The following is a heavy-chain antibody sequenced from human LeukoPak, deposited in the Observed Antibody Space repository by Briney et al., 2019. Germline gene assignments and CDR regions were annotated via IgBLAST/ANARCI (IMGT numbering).Heavy chain of an antibody. CDR1: GFTFSSYE. CDR3: AKDGIFGVVYHFDY. Sequence: PGGSLRLSCAASGFTFSSYEMNWVRQAPGKGLEWVAYVSSGGGSIYYADSVKGRFTISRDNAKNSLYLQMNSLRAEDTAEYYCAKDGIFGVVYHFDYWGQGTLVTVSS. J-gene: IGHJ4*02. D-gene: IGHD3-3*02. CDR2: VSSGGGSI. V-gene: IGHV3-48*03.